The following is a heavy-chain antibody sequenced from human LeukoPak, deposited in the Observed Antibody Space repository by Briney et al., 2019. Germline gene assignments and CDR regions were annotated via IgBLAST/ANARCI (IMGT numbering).Heavy chain of an antibody. Sequence: SETLSLTCAVSGYSISSGSYWGWIRQPPGKGLEWIGSIYHSGSTYYNPSLKSRVTISVDTSKNQFSLKLSSVTAADTAVYYCARGNGGVYGSGRWFDPWGQGTLVTVSS. CDR2: IYHSGST. D-gene: IGHD3-10*01. CDR3: ARGNGGVYGSGRWFDP. CDR1: GYSISSGSY. V-gene: IGHV4-38-2*01. J-gene: IGHJ5*02.